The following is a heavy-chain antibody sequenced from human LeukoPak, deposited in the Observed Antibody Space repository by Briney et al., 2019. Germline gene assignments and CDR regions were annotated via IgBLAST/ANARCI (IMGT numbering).Heavy chain of an antibody. CDR1: GGSISSSSYY. CDR2: IYYSGST. V-gene: IGHV4-39*07. D-gene: IGHD3-22*01. CDR3: ARDLMYYYDSSGYPSFDY. Sequence: SETLSLTCTVSGGSISSSSYYWGWIRQPPGKGLEWIGSIYYSGSTYYNPSLKSRVTISVDTSKNQFSLKLSSVTAADTAVYYCARDLMYYYDSSGYPSFDYWGQGTLVTASS. J-gene: IGHJ4*02.